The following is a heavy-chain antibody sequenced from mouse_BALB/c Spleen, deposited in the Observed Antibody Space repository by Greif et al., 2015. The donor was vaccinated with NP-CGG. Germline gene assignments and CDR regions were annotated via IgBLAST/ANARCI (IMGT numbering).Heavy chain of an antibody. V-gene: IGHV1-84*02. CDR1: GYTFTDYY. J-gene: IGHJ4*01. CDR3: ARRTGTEAMDY. D-gene: IGHD4-1*01. Sequence: QVQLQQSGHELVKPGASVKISCKASGYTFTDYYINWVKQKPGQGLEWIGWIYPGSGNTKYNEKFKGKATLTVDTSSSTAYMQFSSLTSEDTAVYFCARRTGTEAMDYWGQGTSVTVSS. CDR2: IYPGSGNT.